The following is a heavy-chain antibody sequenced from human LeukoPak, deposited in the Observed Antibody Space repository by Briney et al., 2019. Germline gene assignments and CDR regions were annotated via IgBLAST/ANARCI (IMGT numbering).Heavy chain of an antibody. CDR1: GFTFSSYG. Sequence: PGGSLRLSCAASGFTFSSYGMHWVRQAPGKGLEWVAVISYDGSNKYYADSVKGRFTISRDNSKNTLYLQMNSLRAEDTAVYYCAKEGREDGDYPYGMDVWAQGTTVTVS. D-gene: IGHD4-17*01. CDR3: AKEGREDGDYPYGMDV. CDR2: ISYDGSNK. J-gene: IGHJ6*02. V-gene: IGHV3-30*18.